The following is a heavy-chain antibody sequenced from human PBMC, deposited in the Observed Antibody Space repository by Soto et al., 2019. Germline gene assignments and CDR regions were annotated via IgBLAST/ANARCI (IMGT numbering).Heavy chain of an antibody. V-gene: IGHV3-23*01. CDR1: GFSFSNYA. CDR2: IVSGGGST. Sequence: EVQLLVSGGGSVQPGGSLRLSCAASGFSFSNYAMSWVRQAPGTGLEWVSAIVSGGGSTYYAASVKGRFSISRDNSMNTLYLQMNSLRAEDTAIYYCTKEHSNYPDNWFDPWGQGTLVTVSS. J-gene: IGHJ5*02. CDR3: TKEHSNYPDNWFDP. D-gene: IGHD4-4*01.